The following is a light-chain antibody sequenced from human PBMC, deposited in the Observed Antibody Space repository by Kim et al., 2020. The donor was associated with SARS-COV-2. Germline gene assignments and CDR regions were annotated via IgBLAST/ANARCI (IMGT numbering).Light chain of an antibody. CDR2: GAS. CDR1: QGISSY. V-gene: IGKV1-9*01. J-gene: IGKJ4*01. Sequence: SVGDRVTITCRASQGISSYLAWYQQKPGKAPKLLIYGASTLQSGVPSKFSGSGSGTEFTLTISSLQPEDLATYYCQQLNSFPRVTFGGGTKLEI. CDR3: QQLNSFPRVT.